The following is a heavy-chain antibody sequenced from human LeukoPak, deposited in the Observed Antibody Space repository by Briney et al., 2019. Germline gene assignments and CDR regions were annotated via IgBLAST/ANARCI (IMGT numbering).Heavy chain of an antibody. J-gene: IGHJ4*02. D-gene: IGHD1-26*01. V-gene: IGHV3-23*01. CDR3: AKDRVGAMLYFDY. CDR2: LSGSGGTT. CDR1: GFTFSSYG. Sequence: GGTLRLSCSASGFTFSSYGMSWVRQAPGKGLEWVSGLSGSGGTTYYVDSVKGRFTISRDNSKNTLYLQMNSLRAEDTAVYYCAKDRVGAMLYFDYWGQGTLVTVSS.